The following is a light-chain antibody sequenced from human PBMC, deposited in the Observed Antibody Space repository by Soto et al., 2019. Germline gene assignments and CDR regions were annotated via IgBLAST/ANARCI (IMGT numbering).Light chain of an antibody. V-gene: IGKV1-39*01. J-gene: IGKJ1*01. CDR3: QQSHSTPLT. CDR1: QNIYTY. Sequence: DIQMTQSPSSLSASVGDRVTITCRASQNIYTYLNWYQQHPGKAPKLLFYSASSLQKGVPSRFRASGSGTDFTIPISGLQPEDFATYYCQQSHSTPLTFGQGTKVEI. CDR2: SAS.